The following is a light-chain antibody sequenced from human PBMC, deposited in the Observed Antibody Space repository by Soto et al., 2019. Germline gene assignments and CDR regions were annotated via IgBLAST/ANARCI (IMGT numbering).Light chain of an antibody. J-gene: IGKJ1*01. CDR1: QIISGY. CDR3: QQSYKTPWT. V-gene: IGKV1-39*01. CDR2: GVS. Sequence: DNQLTQSPSSLSASVKDRDTITCLACQIISGYLNWYQQKPGKAPNLLIFGVSRLQSGVPSRFSGSGSGTDFTLTISSLQPEDFATYFCQQSYKTPWTFGQGTKVDI.